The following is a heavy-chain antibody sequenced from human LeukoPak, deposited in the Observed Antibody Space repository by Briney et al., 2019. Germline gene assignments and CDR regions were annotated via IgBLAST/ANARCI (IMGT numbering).Heavy chain of an antibody. CDR1: GYTFTSYY. CDR3: ARDLTHRRYYDNSGYQIVPAF. J-gene: IGHJ4*02. D-gene: IGHD3-22*01. V-gene: IGHV1-46*01. CDR2: INPSGGST. Sequence: ASVKVSCKASGYTFTSYYMHWVRQAPGQGLEWMGIINPSGGSTSYAQKFQGRVTMTTDTSTSTASMELRSLRSDDTAVYYCARDLTHRRYYDNSGYQIVPAFWGQGTLVTVSS.